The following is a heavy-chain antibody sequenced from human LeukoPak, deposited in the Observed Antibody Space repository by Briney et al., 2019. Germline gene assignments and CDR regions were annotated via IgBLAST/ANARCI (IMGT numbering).Heavy chain of an antibody. V-gene: IGHV3-23*01. CDR2: ISGSGGST. CDR1: GFTFSSCI. Sequence: PGGSLRLSCAASGFTFSSCIMSWVRQAPGKGLEWVSAISGSGGSTYYADSVKGRFTISRDNSKNTLYLQMNSLRAEDTAVYYCAKSADRKPERGPVDYWGQGTLVTVSS. J-gene: IGHJ4*02. D-gene: IGHD1-14*01. CDR3: AKSADRKPERGPVDY.